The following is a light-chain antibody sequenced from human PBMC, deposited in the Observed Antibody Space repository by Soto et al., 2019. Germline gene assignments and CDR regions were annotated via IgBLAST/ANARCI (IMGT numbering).Light chain of an antibody. Sequence: FVSTQSATPLALSPGGRASLSCRASQSVSSNLAWYQQKPGQAPRLLIYGASSRATGIPDRFSGSGSGTDFTLSVSGLEPEDFAVYYCQQYSSSPETFGQGTKVDIK. V-gene: IGKV3-20*01. CDR2: GAS. CDR1: QSVSSN. J-gene: IGKJ1*01. CDR3: QQYSSSPET.